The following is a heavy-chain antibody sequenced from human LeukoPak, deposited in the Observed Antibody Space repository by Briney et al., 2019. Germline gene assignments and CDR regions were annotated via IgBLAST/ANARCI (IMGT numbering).Heavy chain of an antibody. CDR3: TTDRY. J-gene: IGHJ4*02. V-gene: IGHV3-15*07. Sequence: GGSVRLSCAASGFTFSNACMNWVRQAPGKGLEWVGCIKSKTDGGTTDYAAPVKGRFTISRDDSKNTLYLQMNSLKTEDTAVYYCTTDRYWGQGTLVTVSS. CDR1: GFTFSNAC. CDR2: IKSKTDGGTT.